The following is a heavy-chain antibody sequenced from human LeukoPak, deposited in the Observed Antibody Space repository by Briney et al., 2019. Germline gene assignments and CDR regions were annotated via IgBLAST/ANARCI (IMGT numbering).Heavy chain of an antibody. J-gene: IGHJ4*02. CDR2: IWYDGSKR. Sequence: PGRSLRLSCLASGFTFSNYGFHWVRQAPGKGLEWVAVIWYDGSKRYYADSVEGRFTISRDDPKNTLYLQMNSLRGEDTAVYYCARDRGIVGPDFDCWGQGTLVTVSS. CDR1: GFTFSNYG. V-gene: IGHV3-33*01. D-gene: IGHD2-21*01. CDR3: ARDRGIVGPDFDC.